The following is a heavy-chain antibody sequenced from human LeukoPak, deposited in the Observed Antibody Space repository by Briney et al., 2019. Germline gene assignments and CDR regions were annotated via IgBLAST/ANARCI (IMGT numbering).Heavy chain of an antibody. CDR1: GFTFSSYE. CDR3: ARDRGGSGYD. Sequence: GGSLRHSCADSGFTFSSYEMNWVRPAPGEGLEWVSYISSSGSTIYYADSVKGRFTISRDNDKNSLYLQMNSLRAEDTAVYYCARDRGGSGYDWGQGTLVTVSS. V-gene: IGHV3-48*03. D-gene: IGHD5-12*01. CDR2: ISSSGSTI. J-gene: IGHJ4*02.